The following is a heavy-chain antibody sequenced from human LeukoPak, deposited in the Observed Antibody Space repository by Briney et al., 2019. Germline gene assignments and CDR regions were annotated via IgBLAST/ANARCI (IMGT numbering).Heavy chain of an antibody. Sequence: GGSLRLSCAASGFTFSSYAISWVRQAPGKGLEWVSAITDSGGDTYHADSVKGRFTISRGNSKNTLYLQMNSLRVEDTALYYCAKGSSSSRPYYFDYWGQGTLVTVSS. V-gene: IGHV3-23*01. D-gene: IGHD6-6*01. J-gene: IGHJ4*02. CDR3: AKGSSSSRPYYFDY. CDR2: ITDSGGDT. CDR1: GFTFSSYA.